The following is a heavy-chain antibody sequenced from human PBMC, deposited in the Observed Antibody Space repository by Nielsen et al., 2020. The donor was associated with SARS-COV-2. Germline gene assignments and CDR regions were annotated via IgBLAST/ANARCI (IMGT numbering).Heavy chain of an antibody. V-gene: IGHV3-23*03. D-gene: IGHD4-17*01. CDR2: IYSGGGST. Sequence: GESLKISCAASGFTFSSYAMSWVRQAPGKGLEWVSVIYSGGGSTKYADSVKGRFTISSDTSKNTVYLQLNSLRAEDTALYYCATGIGYGDYAFDYWGQGTLVTISS. CDR1: GFTFSSYA. CDR3: ATGIGYGDYAFDY. J-gene: IGHJ4*02.